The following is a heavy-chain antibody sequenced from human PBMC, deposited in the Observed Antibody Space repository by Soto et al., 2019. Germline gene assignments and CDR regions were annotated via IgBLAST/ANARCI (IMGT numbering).Heavy chain of an antibody. CDR1: GFTFDDYA. Sequence: EVQLVESGGGLVQPGRSLRLSCAASGFTFDDYAMHWVRQAPGKGLEWVSGISWNSGSIGYADSVKGRFTISRDNAKNSLYLQMNSLRAEDTALYYCAKSSLREFDYWGQGTLVTVSS. J-gene: IGHJ4*02. D-gene: IGHD4-17*01. CDR3: AKSSLREFDY. V-gene: IGHV3-9*01. CDR2: ISWNSGSI.